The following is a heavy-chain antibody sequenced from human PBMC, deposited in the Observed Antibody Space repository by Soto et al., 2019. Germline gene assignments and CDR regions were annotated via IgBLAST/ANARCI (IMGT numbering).Heavy chain of an antibody. CDR1: GYTFSSYA. V-gene: IGHV1-3*01. Sequence: ASVKVSCKASGYTFSSYAIEWMRQAPGQRLEWMGWINAGNGNTKYSQKLQGRVTMTTDTSTTTAYMELRSLRSDDTAVYYCARSGPPARYWGQGTLVTVSS. D-gene: IGHD3-10*01. CDR2: INAGNGNT. J-gene: IGHJ4*02. CDR3: ARSGPPARY.